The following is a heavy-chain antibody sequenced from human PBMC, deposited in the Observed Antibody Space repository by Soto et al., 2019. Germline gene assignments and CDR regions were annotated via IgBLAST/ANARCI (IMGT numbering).Heavy chain of an antibody. V-gene: IGHV4-31*03. Sequence: QVQLQESGPGLVKPSQTLSLTCTVSGGSISSGGYYWSWIRQHPGKGLEWIGYIYYSGSTYYNPSLKSRVPISVDTSMNPFSLKLSSVTAADTAVYSCASWTHSVSIGLFDPWGQGTLVTVSS. CDR2: IYYSGST. CDR1: GGSISSGGYY. D-gene: IGHD1-1*01. CDR3: ASWTHSVSIGLFDP. J-gene: IGHJ5*02.